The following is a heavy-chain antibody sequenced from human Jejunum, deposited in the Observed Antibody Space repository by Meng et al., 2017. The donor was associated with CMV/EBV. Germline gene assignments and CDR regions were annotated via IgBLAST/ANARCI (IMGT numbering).Heavy chain of an antibody. V-gene: IGHV4-30-4*08. Sequence: SLSSGTYFWTWMRQSPGKGLGWIGHIFYGGSTYSNPSLRSRVIMSVDTSKNQFSLRLRSVTAADTAMYYCVREEGYGSGRSSLWFDPWGHGSLVTVSS. CDR1: SLSSGTYF. CDR3: VREEGYGSGRSSLWFDP. CDR2: IFYGGST. D-gene: IGHD3-10*01. J-gene: IGHJ5*02.